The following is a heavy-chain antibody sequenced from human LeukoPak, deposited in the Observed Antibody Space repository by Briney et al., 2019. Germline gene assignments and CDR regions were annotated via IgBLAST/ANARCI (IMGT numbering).Heavy chain of an antibody. D-gene: IGHD3-10*01. CDR2: ISGSGGST. CDR3: AKDLSYYRSVSYGY. Sequence: GRSLRLSCAASGFTFSSDGIGWGRQAPGKGLEWVSAISGSGGSTYYADSVKGRSTISRDNSKNTLYLQMDSLRAEATAVNYCAKDLSYYRSVSYGYCGQGSLVTVSS. V-gene: IGHV3-23*01. J-gene: IGHJ4*01. CDR1: GFTFSSDG.